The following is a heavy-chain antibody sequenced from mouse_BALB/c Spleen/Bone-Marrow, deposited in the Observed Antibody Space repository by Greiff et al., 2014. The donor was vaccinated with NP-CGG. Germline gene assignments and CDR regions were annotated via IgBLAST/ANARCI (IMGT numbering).Heavy chain of an antibody. V-gene: IGHV1-62-2*01. D-gene: IGHD3-2*02. CDR1: GYTFTEYI. J-gene: IGHJ3*01. Sequence: VKLQESGAELVKPGASVKLSCKASGYTFTEYIIHWVKQRSGQGLEWIGWFYPGSGSMKYNEKFKDKATLTADKSSSTDYMELSRLTSEDSAVYFCARHEDRLRAWFAYWGQGTLVTVSA. CDR2: FYPGSGSM. CDR3: ARHEDRLRAWFAY.